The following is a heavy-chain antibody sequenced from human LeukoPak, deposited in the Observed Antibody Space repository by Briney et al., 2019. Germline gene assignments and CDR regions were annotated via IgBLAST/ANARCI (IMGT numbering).Heavy chain of an antibody. D-gene: IGHD6-13*01. CDR2: IYTSGST. V-gene: IGHV4-4*07. CDR3: AKGGYSSSWGNYYYYMDV. Sequence: SETLSLTCTVSGGSISSYYWSWIRQPAGKGLEWIGRIYTSGSTNYNPSLKSRVTISLDTSKNQFSLKLRSVTAADTAVYFCAKGGYSSSWGNYYYYMDVWGKGTTVTVSS. CDR1: GGSISSYY. J-gene: IGHJ6*03.